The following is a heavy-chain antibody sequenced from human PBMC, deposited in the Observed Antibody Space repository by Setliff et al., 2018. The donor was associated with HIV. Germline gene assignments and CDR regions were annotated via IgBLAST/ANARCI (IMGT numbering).Heavy chain of an antibody. CDR2: IKQDGSEE. J-gene: IGHJ3*02. Sequence: GESLTISCAASGFTFSRYWMTWVRQAPGKGLEWVANIKQDGSEEHYGDSVKGRFTITRDNAENSLYLQMNSLRVEDTAVYYCARDSLVAAMGASAFDIWGHGTMVTVSS. CDR1: GFTFSRYW. D-gene: IGHD5-12*01. CDR3: ARDSLVAAMGASAFDI. V-gene: IGHV3-7*05.